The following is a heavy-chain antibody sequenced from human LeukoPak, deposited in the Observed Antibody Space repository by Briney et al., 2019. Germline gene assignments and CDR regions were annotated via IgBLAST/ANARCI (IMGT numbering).Heavy chain of an antibody. CDR2: IYTSGST. D-gene: IGHD3-9*01. J-gene: IGHJ6*03. CDR1: GGSISSGSYY. Sequence: SETLSLTCTVSGGSISSGSYYWSWIRQPAGKGLEWIGRIYTSGSTNYNPSLKSRVTISVDRSKNQFSLKLSSVIAADTAVYYCAREGILTGRLQDYYYYYYMDVWGKGTTVTVSS. V-gene: IGHV4-61*02. CDR3: AREGILTGRLQDYYYYYYMDV.